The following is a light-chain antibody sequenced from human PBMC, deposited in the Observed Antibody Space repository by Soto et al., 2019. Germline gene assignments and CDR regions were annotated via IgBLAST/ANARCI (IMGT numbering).Light chain of an antibody. Sequence: QSVLTRPPSASGTPGQRVTISCSGSSSNIGSNYVYWYQQLPGTAPKLLIYRNNQRPSGVPDRFSGSNSGTSASLAISGLRSEDEADYYCAAWDDSLSGHYVFGTGTKVTVL. CDR3: AAWDDSLSGHYV. V-gene: IGLV1-47*01. J-gene: IGLJ1*01. CDR1: SSNIGSNY. CDR2: RNN.